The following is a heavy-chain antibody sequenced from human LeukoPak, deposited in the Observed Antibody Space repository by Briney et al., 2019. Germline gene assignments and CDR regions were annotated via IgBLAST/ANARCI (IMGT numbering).Heavy chain of an antibody. V-gene: IGHV1-2*02. D-gene: IGHD1-1*01. Sequence: GASVKVSCKASGYTFTGYYMHWVRRAPGQGLEWMGWINPNSGGTNYAQKFQGRVTMTRDTSISTAYMELSRLRSDDTAVYYCARDDDDPYYGMDVWGQGTTVTVSS. CDR1: GYTFTGYY. CDR2: INPNSGGT. J-gene: IGHJ6*02. CDR3: ARDDDDPYYGMDV.